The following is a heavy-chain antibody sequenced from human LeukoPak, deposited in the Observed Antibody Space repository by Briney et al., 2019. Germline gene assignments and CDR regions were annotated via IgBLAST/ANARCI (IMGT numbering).Heavy chain of an antibody. J-gene: IGHJ4*02. D-gene: IGHD2-2*01. CDR1: GGTFSSYA. Sequence: SVKVSCKASGGTFSSYAISWVRQAPGQGLEWMGGIIPTFGTANYAQKFQGRVTITADKSTSTAYMELSSLRSEDTAVYYCARGCSSTSCNGGFDYWGQGTLVTVSS. CDR2: IIPTFGTA. V-gene: IGHV1-69*06. CDR3: ARGCSSTSCNGGFDY.